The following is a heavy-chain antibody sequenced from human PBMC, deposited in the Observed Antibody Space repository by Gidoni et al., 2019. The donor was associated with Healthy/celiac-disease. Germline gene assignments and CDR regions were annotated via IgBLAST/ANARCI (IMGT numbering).Heavy chain of an antibody. CDR2: FDPEDGET. Sequence: QVQLVQSGAEVKKPGASVKVSCKVSGYTLTELSMHWVRQAPGKGLEWMGGFDPEDGETIYAQKFQGRVTMTEDTSTDTAYMELSSLRSEDTAVYYCATYLVVPAARPRYNWFDPWGQGTLVTVSS. CDR3: ATYLVVPAARPRYNWFDP. CDR1: GYTLTELS. D-gene: IGHD2-2*01. J-gene: IGHJ5*02. V-gene: IGHV1-24*01.